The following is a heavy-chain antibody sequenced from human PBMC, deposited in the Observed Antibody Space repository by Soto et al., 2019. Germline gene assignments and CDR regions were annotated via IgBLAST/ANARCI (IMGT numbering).Heavy chain of an antibody. CDR2: IKTDGSFT. D-gene: IGHD3-16*01. CDR1: GFTFSKHW. Sequence: GGSLRLSCAASGFTFSKHWMHWVRQAPGKGLVWVSHIKTDGSFTRDADSVEGRFTISRDNAENSLYLQMNSLRAEDTALYYCAISQDRGGRTTFIYWGQGTQVTVSS. J-gene: IGHJ4*02. CDR3: AISQDRGGRTTFIY. V-gene: IGHV3-74*01.